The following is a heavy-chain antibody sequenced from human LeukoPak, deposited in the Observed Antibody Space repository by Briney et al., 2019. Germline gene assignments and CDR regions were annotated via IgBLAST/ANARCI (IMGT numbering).Heavy chain of an antibody. CDR1: GGSISSSSYY. V-gene: IGHV4-39*07. CDR2: IYYSGST. Sequence: PSETLSLTCTVSGGSISSSSYYWGWIRQPLGKGLEWIGSIYYSGSTYYNPSLKSRVTISVDTSRNQFSLKLSSVTAADTAVYYCARDHIVVVPAAVGWFDPWGQGTLVTVSS. J-gene: IGHJ5*02. D-gene: IGHD2-2*01. CDR3: ARDHIVVVPAAVGWFDP.